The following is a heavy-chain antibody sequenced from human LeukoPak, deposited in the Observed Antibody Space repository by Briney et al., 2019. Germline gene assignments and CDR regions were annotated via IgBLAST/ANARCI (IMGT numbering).Heavy chain of an antibody. Sequence: TGGSLRLSCAASGFTFSSYWMSWVRQAPGKGLEWVANIKQDGSEKYYMDSVKGRFTISRDNAKNSLYLQMNSLRAEDTAVYYCAKRGTNWGNAFDIWGQGTMVTVPS. CDR3: AKRGTNWGNAFDI. V-gene: IGHV3-7*01. J-gene: IGHJ3*02. D-gene: IGHD7-27*01. CDR2: IKQDGSEK. CDR1: GFTFSSYW.